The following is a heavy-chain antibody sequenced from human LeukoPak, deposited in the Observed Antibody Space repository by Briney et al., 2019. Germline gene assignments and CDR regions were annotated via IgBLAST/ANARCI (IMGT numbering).Heavy chain of an antibody. CDR1: GGSISSGGFY. J-gene: IGHJ4*02. D-gene: IGHD2-2*01. Sequence: PSETLSLTCTVSGGSISSGGFYWSWIRQPPGKGLEWIGYIYHSGSTYYNPSLKSRVTISVDRSKNQFSLKLSSVTAADTAVYYCARGSLVVNIVVVPAAPDYWGQGTLVTVSS. CDR3: ARGSLVVNIVVVPAAPDY. CDR2: IYHSGST. V-gene: IGHV4-30-2*01.